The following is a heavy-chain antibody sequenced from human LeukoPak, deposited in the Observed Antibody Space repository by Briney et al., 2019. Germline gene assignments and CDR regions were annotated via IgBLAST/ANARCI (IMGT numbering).Heavy chain of an antibody. CDR3: ARVRYYYDSGSQRRPGAFDI. CDR2: VFYTGIT. CDR1: GVSISRSSYY. Sequence: SETLSLTCTVSGVSISRSSYYGGCIRHPRGKGLEGWGYVFYTGITYYTPSLKTRVTMSVDTSRNQFSLELTSVTAADTAVYYCARVRYYYDSGSQRRPGAFDIWGQGTTVTVSS. V-gene: IGHV4-39*07. J-gene: IGHJ3*02. D-gene: IGHD3-10*01.